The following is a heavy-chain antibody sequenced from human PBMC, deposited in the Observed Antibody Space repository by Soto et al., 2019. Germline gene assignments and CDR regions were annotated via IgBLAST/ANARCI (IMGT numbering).Heavy chain of an antibody. CDR2: IRSKASNYAT. CDR1: GFSISGFA. CDR3: TKRRYFYFGLDV. Sequence: EGQLVESGGGLAQPGGSLKLSCGVSGFSISGFALHWVRQTPGKGLEWIGRIRSKASNYATAYGASAKGGFTISRDDAKNTAYLQMNSLKIEDTAVYYCTKRRYFYFGLDVWGQGTTVTVSS. V-gene: IGHV3-73*02. J-gene: IGHJ6*02. D-gene: IGHD6-25*01.